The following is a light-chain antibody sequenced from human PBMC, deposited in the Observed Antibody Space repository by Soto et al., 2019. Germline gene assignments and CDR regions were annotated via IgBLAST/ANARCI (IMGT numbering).Light chain of an antibody. CDR2: GAS. CDR1: QRVSSSY. Sequence: IVLTQSPGTLSLSPGERATLSCGASQRVSSSYLAWYQPTPGQAPRLLIYGASSRATGIPDRFSGRESGTDFTLTIRRLEPEDFALYYGQQYGSSPALTFGGGTKV. CDR3: QQYGSSPALT. V-gene: IGKV3-20*01. J-gene: IGKJ4*01.